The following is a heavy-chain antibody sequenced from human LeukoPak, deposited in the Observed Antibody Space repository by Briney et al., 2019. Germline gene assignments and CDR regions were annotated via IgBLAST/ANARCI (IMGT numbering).Heavy chain of an antibody. V-gene: IGHV4-59*08. CDR3: ARHYDILTGYSAFAFDI. CDR1: GGSISTYY. CDR2: IYYSGST. J-gene: IGHJ3*02. Sequence: SETLSLTCTVSGGSISTYYWSWIRQPPGKGLDWIGYIYYSGSTNYNPSLESRATISVDTSKNHFSLKLSSVTAADTAVYYCARHYDILTGYSAFAFDIWGQGTMVTVSS. D-gene: IGHD3-9*01.